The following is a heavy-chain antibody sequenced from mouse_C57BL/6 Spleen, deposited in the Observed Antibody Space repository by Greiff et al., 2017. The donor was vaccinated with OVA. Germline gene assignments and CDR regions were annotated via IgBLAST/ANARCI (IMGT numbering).Heavy chain of an antibody. CDR3: ARGYYSNYGYFDV. CDR1: GYTFTSYW. CDR2: IDPSDSYT. V-gene: IGHV1-50*01. J-gene: IGHJ1*03. D-gene: IGHD2-12*01. Sequence: QVQLQQPGAELVKPGASVKLSCKASGYTFTSYWMQWVKQRPGQGLEWIGEIDPSDSYTNYNQKFKGKATLTVDTSSSTAYMQLSSLTSEDSAVYYCARGYYSNYGYFDVWGTGTTVTVSS.